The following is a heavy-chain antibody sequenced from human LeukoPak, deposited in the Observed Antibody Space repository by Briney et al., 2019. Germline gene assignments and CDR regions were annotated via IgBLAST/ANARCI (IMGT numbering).Heavy chain of an antibody. CDR1: GFTFSNFG. J-gene: IGHJ4*02. Sequence: GGSLRLSCAASGFTFSNFGMHWVRQTPGKGLEWVAFIRFDGTSEFYADSVKGRFTISRDNSKNTLYLQMNSLRAEDTAVYYCASATIFGVVIYYWGQGTLVTVSS. CDR2: IRFDGTSE. CDR3: ASATIFGVVIYY. D-gene: IGHD3-3*01. V-gene: IGHV3-30*02.